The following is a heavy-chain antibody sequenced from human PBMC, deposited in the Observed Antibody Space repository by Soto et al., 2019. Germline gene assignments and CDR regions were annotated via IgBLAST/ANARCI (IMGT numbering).Heavy chain of an antibody. Sequence: QVQLVESGGGVVQPGRSLRLSCAASGFTFSSYAMHWVRQAPGKGLEWVAVISYDGSNKYYADSVKGRFTISRDNSKNTLYLQMNSLRAEDTAVYYCATRDYGDTGIGYWGQGTLVTVSS. V-gene: IGHV3-30-3*01. J-gene: IGHJ4*02. CDR1: GFTFSSYA. CDR3: ATRDYGDTGIGY. CDR2: ISYDGSNK. D-gene: IGHD4-17*01.